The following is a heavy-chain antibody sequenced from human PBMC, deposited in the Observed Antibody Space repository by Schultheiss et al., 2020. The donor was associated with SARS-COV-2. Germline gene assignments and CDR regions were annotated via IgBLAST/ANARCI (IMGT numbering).Heavy chain of an antibody. CDR3: ARYYYDSRGMDV. J-gene: IGHJ6*02. D-gene: IGHD3-22*01. Sequence: GGSLRLSCAASGFTFRSYSMHWVRQAPGKGLEWVSAISGSGGSTYYADSVKGRFTISRDNAKNSLYLQMNSLRAEDTAVYYCARYYYDSRGMDVWGQGTTVTVSS. V-gene: IGHV3-21*04. CDR1: GFTFRSYS. CDR2: ISGSGGST.